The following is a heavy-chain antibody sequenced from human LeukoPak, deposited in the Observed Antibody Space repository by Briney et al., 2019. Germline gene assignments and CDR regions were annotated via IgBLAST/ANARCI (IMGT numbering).Heavy chain of an antibody. J-gene: IGHJ4*02. CDR2: IIPIFGTA. CDR3: ARNIAAAGTVFGY. V-gene: IGHV1-69*05. D-gene: IGHD6-13*01. Sequence: ASVKVSCKASGGTFSSYAIRWVRQAPGQGLEWMGGIIPIFGTANYAQKFQGRVTITTDESTSTAYMELSSLRSEDTAVYYCARNIAAAGTVFGYWGQGTLVTVSS. CDR1: GGTFSSYA.